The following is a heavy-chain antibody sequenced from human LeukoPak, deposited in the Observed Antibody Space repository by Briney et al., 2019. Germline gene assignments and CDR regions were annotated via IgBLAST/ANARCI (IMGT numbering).Heavy chain of an antibody. CDR3: AKPVMIRRAPL. J-gene: IGHJ4*02. CDR1: RFTFSDYY. CDR2: ISSSSSYT. V-gene: IGHV3-11*03. Sequence: GGSLRLSCIASRFTFSDYYMSWIRQAPGKGLEWISYISSSSSYTKYSDSVKGRFTISRDNAKNSLYLQMSGLRAEDTAVYCCAKPVMIRRAPLWGQGTLVIVS. D-gene: IGHD3-10*01.